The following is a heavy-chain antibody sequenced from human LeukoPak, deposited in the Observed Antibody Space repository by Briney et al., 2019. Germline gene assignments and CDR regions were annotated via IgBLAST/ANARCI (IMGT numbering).Heavy chain of an antibody. D-gene: IGHD3-22*01. V-gene: IGHV3-30*02. CDR2: IRYDGSNK. CDR1: GFTFSSYG. CDR3: AEGAASYDSSGPAGY. Sequence: GSLRLCCAASGFTFSSYGMHWVRQAPGKGLEWVAFIRYDGSNKYYADSVKGRFTISRDNSKNTLYLQMNSLRAEDTAVYYCAEGAASYDSSGPAGYWGQGTLVTVSS. J-gene: IGHJ4*02.